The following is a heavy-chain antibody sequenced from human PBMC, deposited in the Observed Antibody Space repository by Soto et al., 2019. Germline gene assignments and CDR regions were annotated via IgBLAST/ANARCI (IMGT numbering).Heavy chain of an antibody. CDR3: AGGLGLYYFDY. CDR2: INAGNGNT. Sequence: QVQLVQSGAEVNKPGASVKVSCKASGYTFTSYAMHWVRPAPGQRLEWMGWINAGNGNTKYSQQFQGRVTITRDTSASTAYMELSSLRSEDTAVYYCAGGLGLYYFDYWGQGTLVTVSS. D-gene: IGHD1-26*01. CDR1: GYTFTSYA. V-gene: IGHV1-3*01. J-gene: IGHJ4*02.